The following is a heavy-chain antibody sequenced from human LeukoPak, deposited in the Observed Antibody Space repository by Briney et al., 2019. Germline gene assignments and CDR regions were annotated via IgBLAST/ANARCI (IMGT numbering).Heavy chain of an antibody. Sequence: GASVKVSCKASGYTFTVHYIHWVRQAPGQGPEWMGWINPNSGDANYPQKFQGRVTMTRDTSTSTAYMEMSSLRSDDTAVYYCARARGSGYLPFDFWGQGTLVTVSS. CDR1: GYTFTVHY. V-gene: IGHV1-2*02. CDR2: INPNSGDA. D-gene: IGHD5-12*01. J-gene: IGHJ4*02. CDR3: ARARGSGYLPFDF.